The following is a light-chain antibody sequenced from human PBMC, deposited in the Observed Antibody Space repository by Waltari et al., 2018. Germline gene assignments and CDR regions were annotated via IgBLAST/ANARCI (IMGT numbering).Light chain of an antibody. V-gene: IGKV4-1*01. Sequence: DIVMTQSPDSLAVSLGERATINCKSSQSLFYSPINKTYLAWYQQKPGQSPKLLIYSASTRESGVPDRFGGSGSGTDFTLTISSLQAEDVAIYYCQQYYSTPPITFGQGTRLEIK. CDR3: QQYYSTPPIT. CDR2: SAS. CDR1: QSLFYSPINKTY. J-gene: IGKJ5*01.